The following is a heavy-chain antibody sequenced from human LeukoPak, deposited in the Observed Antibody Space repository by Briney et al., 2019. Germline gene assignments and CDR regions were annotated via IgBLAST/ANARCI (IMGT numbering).Heavy chain of an antibody. CDR1: GGTFSSYA. CDR2: IIPILGIA. J-gene: IGHJ3*02. D-gene: IGHD3-9*01. V-gene: IGHV1-69*04. Sequence: TVKVSCKASGGTFSSYAISWVRQAPGQGLEWMGRIIPILGIANYAQKFQGRVTITADKSTSTAYMELSSLRSEDTAVYYCARDLDILTGYSHDAFDIWGQGTMVTVSS. CDR3: ARDLDILTGYSHDAFDI.